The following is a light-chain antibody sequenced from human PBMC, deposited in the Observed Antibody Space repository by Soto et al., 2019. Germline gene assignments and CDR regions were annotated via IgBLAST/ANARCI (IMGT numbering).Light chain of an antibody. CDR1: QSVSSY. V-gene: IGKV3-11*01. Sequence: EIVLTQSPATLSLSPGERATLSCRVSQSVSSYFAWYQQKPGQPPRLLIYDASNRATGIPARFSGSGSGTDFTLTISSLEPEDFAVYYCQQRSNWPMTFGQGTKVDIK. J-gene: IGKJ1*01. CDR3: QQRSNWPMT. CDR2: DAS.